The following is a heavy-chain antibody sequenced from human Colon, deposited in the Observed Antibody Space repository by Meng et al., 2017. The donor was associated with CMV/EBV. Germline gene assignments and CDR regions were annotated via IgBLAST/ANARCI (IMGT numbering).Heavy chain of an antibody. CDR1: PYAFGTYG. Sequence: QVLLLQSGPEAKKPGASVRVSCKASPYAFGTYGISWVRQAPGLGLEWMGWFVNYRDTYPAPKFQDRVTMTTDTHTNTVIMELRSLTSDDTAVYYCVKGTPGRSYCDYWGQGTLVTVSS. CDR2: FVNYRDT. J-gene: IGHJ4*02. V-gene: IGHV1-18*01. CDR3: VKGTPGRSYCDY. D-gene: IGHD3-10*01.